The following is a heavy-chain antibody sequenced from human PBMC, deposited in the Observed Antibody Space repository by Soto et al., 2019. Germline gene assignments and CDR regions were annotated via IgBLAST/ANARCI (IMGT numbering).Heavy chain of an antibody. CDR2: IYYSGST. D-gene: IGHD2-2*02. J-gene: IGHJ5*02. V-gene: IGHV4-39*01. Sequence: QLQLQESGPGLVKPSETLSLTCTVSGGSISSSSYYWGWIRQPPGKGLEWIGSIYYSGSTYYNPSLKSRVTISVYTSKNQFSLKLSSVTAADTAVYYCARHIVVVPAAIRRGGWFDPWGQGTLVTVSS. CDR3: ARHIVVVPAAIRRGGWFDP. CDR1: GGSISSSSYY.